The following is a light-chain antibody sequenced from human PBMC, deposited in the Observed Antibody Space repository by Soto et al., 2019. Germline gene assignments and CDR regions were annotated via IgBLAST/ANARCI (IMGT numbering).Light chain of an antibody. Sequence: EIVLTQSPGTLSLSPGERATLSCRASQSVISTYLAWYQQKPGQAPRLLIYDASIRATGIPDRFSGSGSGKDFTLTISRLEPEDFAVYYCQQYGRSPGLITFGPGTKVDIK. V-gene: IGKV3-20*01. J-gene: IGKJ3*01. CDR3: QQYGRSPGLIT. CDR2: DAS. CDR1: QSVISTY.